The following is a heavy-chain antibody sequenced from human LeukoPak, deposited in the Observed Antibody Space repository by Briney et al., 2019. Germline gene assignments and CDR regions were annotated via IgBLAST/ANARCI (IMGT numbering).Heavy chain of an antibody. D-gene: IGHD3-22*01. CDR3: ARETYYYDSSGYYPAAFDI. Sequence: GGSLRLSCAASGFTVSSNYISWVRQAPGKGLEWVSVIYSGGSTYYADSVKGRFTISRDNSKNTLYLQMNSLRAEDTAVYYCARETYYYDSSGYYPAAFDIWGQGTMVTVSS. J-gene: IGHJ3*02. V-gene: IGHV3-66*01. CDR1: GFTVSSNY. CDR2: IYSGGST.